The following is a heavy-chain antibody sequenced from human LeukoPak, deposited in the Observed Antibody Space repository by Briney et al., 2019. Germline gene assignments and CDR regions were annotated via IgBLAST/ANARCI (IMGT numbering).Heavy chain of an antibody. V-gene: IGHV4-59*12. Sequence: SETLSLTCTVSGGSISSYYWSWIRQPPGKGLEWIGYIYYSGSTNYNPSLKSRVTISVDTSKNQFSLKLSSVTAADTAVYYCARDPDPTYYYYYGMDVWGQGTTVTVSS. CDR1: GGSISSYY. CDR3: ARDPDPTYYYYYGMDV. CDR2: IYYSGST. J-gene: IGHJ6*02.